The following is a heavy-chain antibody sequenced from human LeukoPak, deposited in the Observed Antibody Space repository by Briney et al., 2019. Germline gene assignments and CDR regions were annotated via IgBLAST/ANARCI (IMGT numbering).Heavy chain of an antibody. CDR1: GYTFTSYG. J-gene: IGHJ6*02. CDR3: ARDSIVVVPAAYYGMDV. Sequence: ASVKVSCKASGYTFTSYGISWVRQAPGQGLEWMGWISAYNGNTNYAQKLQGRVTMTTDTSTSTAYMELRSLRSDDTAVYYCARDSIVVVPAAYYGMDVRGQGTTVTVSS. D-gene: IGHD2-2*01. CDR2: ISAYNGNT. V-gene: IGHV1-18*01.